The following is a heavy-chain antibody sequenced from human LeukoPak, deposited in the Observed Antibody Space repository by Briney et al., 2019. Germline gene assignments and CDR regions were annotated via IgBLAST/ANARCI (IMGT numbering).Heavy chain of an antibody. CDR2: IYSGGIT. CDR1: GFTVTTNY. CDR3: ARRHSSGSN. J-gene: IGHJ4*02. V-gene: IGHV3-66*02. Sequence: GGSLRLSCAASGFTVTTNYMSWVRQAPGKGLEWVSVIYSGGITYYADSVKGRFTISRDSSKNTLYLQMNSLRVEDTAVYYCARRHSSGSNWGLGTLVTVSS. D-gene: IGHD6-19*01.